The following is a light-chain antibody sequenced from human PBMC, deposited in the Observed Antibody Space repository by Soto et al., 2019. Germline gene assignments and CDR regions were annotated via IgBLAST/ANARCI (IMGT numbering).Light chain of an antibody. J-gene: IGKJ1*01. Sequence: DIHMTESPSTLSASVGDRVSITCRASQSIGRWLAWYQQKPGKAPNLLIYDASSLEGGVPSRFSGSGSGTEFTLTISSLQPDDFATYYCQHYNTDSSTFGQGTKV. V-gene: IGKV1-5*01. CDR1: QSIGRW. CDR3: QHYNTDSST. CDR2: DAS.